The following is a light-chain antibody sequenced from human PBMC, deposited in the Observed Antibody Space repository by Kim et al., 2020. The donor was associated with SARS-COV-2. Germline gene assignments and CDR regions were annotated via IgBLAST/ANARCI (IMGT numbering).Light chain of an antibody. J-gene: IGLJ2*01. CDR1: SLRSYY. CDR2: GKN. CDR3: NSRDSTTNHLV. Sequence: SSELTQDPAVSVALGQTVRITCQGDSLRSYYASWYQQKAGQAPVVVIYGKNNRPSGIPDRFSGSRSGNTASLTITGAQAEDEADYYCNSRDSTTNHLVFR. V-gene: IGLV3-19*01.